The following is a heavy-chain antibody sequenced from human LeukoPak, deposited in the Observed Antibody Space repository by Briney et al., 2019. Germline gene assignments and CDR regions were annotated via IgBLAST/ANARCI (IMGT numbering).Heavy chain of an antibody. J-gene: IGHJ5*02. CDR2: IYHSGST. V-gene: IGHV4-4*02. Sequence: PSETLSLTCAVSGGSISSSNWWSWVRQPPGKGLEWIGEIYHSGSTNYNPSLKSRVTISVDTSKNQFSLKLSSVTAADTAVYYCARGGRNWFDPWGQGTLVTVSS. CDR1: GGSISSSNW. CDR3: ARGGRNWFDP.